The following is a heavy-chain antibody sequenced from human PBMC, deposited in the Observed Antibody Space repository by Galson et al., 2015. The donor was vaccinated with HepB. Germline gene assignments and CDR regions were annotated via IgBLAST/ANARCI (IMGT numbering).Heavy chain of an antibody. CDR1: GYTFTGYY. CDR2: INPNSGGT. V-gene: IGHV1-2*02. D-gene: IGHD6-13*01. J-gene: IGHJ6*02. CDR3: ARDGPFSPQLVSMEGMDV. Sequence: SVKVSCKASGYTFTGYYMHWVRQAPGQGLEWMGWINPNSGGTNYAQKFQGRVTMTRDTSISTAYMELSRLRSDDTVVYYCARDGPFSPQLVSMEGMDVWGQGTTVTVSS.